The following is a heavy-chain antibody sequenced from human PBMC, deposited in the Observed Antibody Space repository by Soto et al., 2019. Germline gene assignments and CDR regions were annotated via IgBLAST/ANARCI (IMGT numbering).Heavy chain of an antibody. CDR2: IYYSGGT. V-gene: IGHV4-30-4*01. J-gene: IGHJ4*02. Sequence: SETLSLTCTVSGGSISSGDYYWSWIRQPPGKGLEWIGYIYYSGGTYYNPSLKSRVTISVDTSKNQFSLKLSSVTAADTAVYYCARESYYYDSSGSNFDYWGQGTLVTVSS. CDR3: ARESYYYDSSGSNFDY. CDR1: GGSISSGDYY. D-gene: IGHD3-22*01.